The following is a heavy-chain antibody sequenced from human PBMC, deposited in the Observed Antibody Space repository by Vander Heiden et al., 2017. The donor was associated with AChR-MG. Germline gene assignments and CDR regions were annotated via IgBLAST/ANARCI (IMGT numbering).Heavy chain of an antibody. V-gene: IGHV3-21*01. CDR1: GFTFSSYS. J-gene: IGHJ6*02. Sequence: EVQLVESGGGLVKPGGSLRLSCAAPGFTFSSYSMNWVRQAPGKGLEWVSSISSSSSFIYYADSVKGRFTISRDNAKNSLYLQMNSLRAEDTAVYYCARGMEAVVVEGVWGQGTTVTVSS. CDR3: ARGMEAVVVEGV. CDR2: ISSSSSFI. D-gene: IGHD2-2*01.